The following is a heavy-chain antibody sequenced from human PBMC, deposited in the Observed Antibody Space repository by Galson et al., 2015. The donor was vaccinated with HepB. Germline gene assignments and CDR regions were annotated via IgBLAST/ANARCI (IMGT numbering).Heavy chain of an antibody. CDR1: GYTFTSYG. CDR2: ISAYNGNT. D-gene: IGHD6-19*01. CDR3: ARIGFHQVGGWYRIDY. V-gene: IGHV1-18*01. Sequence: SVKVSCKASGYTFTSYGISWVRQAPGQGLEWMGWISAYNGNTNYAQKLQGRVTMTTDTSTSTAYMELRSLRSDDTAVYYCARIGFHQVGGWYRIDYWGQGTLVTVSS. J-gene: IGHJ4*02.